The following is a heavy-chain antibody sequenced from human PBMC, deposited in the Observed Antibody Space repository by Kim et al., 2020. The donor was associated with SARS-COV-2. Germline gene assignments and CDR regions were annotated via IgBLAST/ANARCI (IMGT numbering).Heavy chain of an antibody. D-gene: IGHD2-2*01. J-gene: IGHJ4*02. CDR3: ARSPVVPAAQIDY. CDR2: ISWNSGSI. V-gene: IGHV3-9*01. Sequence: GGSLRLSCAASGFTFGDYAMHCVRQAPGKGLEWVSGISWNSGSIGYADSVKGRFTISRDNAKNSLYLQMNSLRAEDTALYYCARSPVVPAAQIDYWGQGTLVTVSS. CDR1: GFTFGDYA.